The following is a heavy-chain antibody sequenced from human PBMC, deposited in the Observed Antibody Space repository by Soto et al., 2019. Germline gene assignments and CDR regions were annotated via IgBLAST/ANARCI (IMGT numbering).Heavy chain of an antibody. CDR2: ISYDGSNK. J-gene: IGHJ6*02. CDR1: GFTFSSYG. CDR3: AKDFDAWEYYYGMDV. D-gene: IGHD1-26*01. V-gene: IGHV3-30*18. Sequence: GGSLRLSCAASGFTFSSYGMHWVRQAPGKGLEWVAVISYDGSNKYYADSVKGRFTISRDNSKNTLYLQMNSLRAEDTAVYYCAKDFDAWEYYYGMDVWGQGTTVTVSS.